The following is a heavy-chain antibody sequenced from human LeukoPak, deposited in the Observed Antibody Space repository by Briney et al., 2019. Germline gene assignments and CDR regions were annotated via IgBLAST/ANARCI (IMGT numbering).Heavy chain of an antibody. D-gene: IGHD3-22*01. J-gene: IGHJ4*02. V-gene: IGHV3-21*01. Sequence: GGSLRLSCAASGFTFSSYAMHWVRQAPGKGLEWVSSISSSSSYIYYADSVKGRFTISRDNAKNSLYLQMNSLRAEDTAVYYCAREFLYYYDSSGYNFDYWGQGTLVTVSS. CDR2: ISSSSSYI. CDR3: AREFLYYYDSSGYNFDY. CDR1: GFTFSSYA.